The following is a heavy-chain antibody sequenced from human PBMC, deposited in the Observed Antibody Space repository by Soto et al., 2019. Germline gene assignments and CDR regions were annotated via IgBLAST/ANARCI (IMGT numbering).Heavy chain of an antibody. V-gene: IGHV3-15*01. J-gene: IGHJ6*03. D-gene: IGHD2-15*01. CDR2: IKSKTDGGTT. CDR1: GFTFSNAW. Sequence: GGSLRLSCAASGFTFSNAWMSWVRQAPGKGLEWVGRIKSKTDGGTTDYAAPVKGRFTISRDDSKNTLYLQMNSLKTEDTAVYYCTTTHPYCSGGSCYDRSTYYYYYMDVWGKGTTVTVSS. CDR3: TTTHPYCSGGSCYDRSTYYYYYMDV.